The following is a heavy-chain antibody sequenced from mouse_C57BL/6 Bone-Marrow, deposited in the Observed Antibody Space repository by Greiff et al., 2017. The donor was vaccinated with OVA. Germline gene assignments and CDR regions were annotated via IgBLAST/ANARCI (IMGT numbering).Heavy chain of an antibody. V-gene: IGHV1-9*01. J-gene: IGHJ4*01. CDR1: GYTFTGYW. CDR2: ILPGSGST. D-gene: IGHD1-1*01. CDR3: ARGPYYYGSPYYAMDY. Sequence: VQVVESGAELMKPGASVKLSCKATGYTFTGYWIEWVKQRPGHGLEWIGEILPGSGSTNYNEKFKGKATFTADTSSNTAYMQLSSLTTEDSAIYYCARGPYYYGSPYYAMDYWGQGTSVTVSS.